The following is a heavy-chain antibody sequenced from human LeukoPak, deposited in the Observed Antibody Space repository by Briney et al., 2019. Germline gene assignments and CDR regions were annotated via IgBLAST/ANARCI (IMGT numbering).Heavy chain of an antibody. J-gene: IGHJ4*02. Sequence: SETLSLTCAVYGGSFSGYYWSWIRQPPGKGLDWIGEINHSGSTNYNPSLKSRVTISVDTSKNQFSLKLSSVTAADTAVYYCARSGIAAAGIDYWGQGTLVTVAS. V-gene: IGHV4-34*01. CDR2: INHSGST. CDR1: GGSFSGYY. CDR3: ARSGIAAAGIDY. D-gene: IGHD6-13*01.